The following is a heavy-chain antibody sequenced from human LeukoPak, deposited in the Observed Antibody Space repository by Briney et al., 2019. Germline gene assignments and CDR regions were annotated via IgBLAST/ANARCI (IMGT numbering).Heavy chain of an antibody. J-gene: IGHJ4*02. V-gene: IGHV1-2*02. CDR2: INPNSGGT. CDR3: ARAYRSGGSCYYRFFY. CDR1: GYTFTGYY. Sequence: ASVKVSCKASGYTFTGYYMHWVRQAPGQGLEWMGWINPNSGGTNYAQKFQGRVTMTRDTSISTAYMELSRLRSDDTAVYYCARAYRSGGSCYYRFFYWGQGTLVTVSS. D-gene: IGHD2-15*01.